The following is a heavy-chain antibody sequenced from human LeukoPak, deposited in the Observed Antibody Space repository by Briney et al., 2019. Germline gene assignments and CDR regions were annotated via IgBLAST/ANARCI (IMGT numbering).Heavy chain of an antibody. CDR1: GFTFTNYD. J-gene: IGHJ6*02. Sequence: PGGSLRLSCSGSGFTFTNYDMHWVRQAPGKGPEYVSGISSNGDNIYYADSVKGRFTISRDNSKKTLYLQMSSLRAEDTAVYYCARLYTGYSSGWYSGGLYGMDVWGQGTTVTVSS. CDR2: ISSNGDNI. CDR3: ARLYTGYSSGWYSGGLYGMDV. V-gene: IGHV3-64D*06. D-gene: IGHD6-19*01.